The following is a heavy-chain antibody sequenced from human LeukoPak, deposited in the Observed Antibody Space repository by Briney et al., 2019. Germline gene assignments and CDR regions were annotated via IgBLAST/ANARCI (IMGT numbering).Heavy chain of an antibody. V-gene: IGHV4-59*01. CDR1: GGSISSYY. CDR2: IYYSGST. CDR3: ARGTRSWRDFDY. D-gene: IGHD3-10*01. Sequence: SETLSLTCTVSGGSISSYYWSWIRQPPGKGLEWIGYIYYSGSTNYNPSLKSRVTMSVDTSKNQFSLKLSSVTAADTAVYYCARGTRSWRDFDYWGQGTLVTVSS. J-gene: IGHJ4*02.